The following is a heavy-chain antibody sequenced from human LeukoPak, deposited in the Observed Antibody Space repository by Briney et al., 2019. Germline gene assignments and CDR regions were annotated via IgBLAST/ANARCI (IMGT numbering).Heavy chain of an antibody. D-gene: IGHD3-16*02. CDR1: GYTFTSYG. CDR2: ISAYNGNT. V-gene: IGHV1-18*01. CDR3: ARASAYDYVWGSYQNHFDY. Sequence: ASVKVSCKASGYTFTSYGISWVRQAPGPGLEWMGWISAYNGNTNYAQKLQGRVTMTTDTSTSTAYMELRRLRSDDTAVYYCARASAYDYVWGSYQNHFDYWGQGTLVTVSS. J-gene: IGHJ4*02.